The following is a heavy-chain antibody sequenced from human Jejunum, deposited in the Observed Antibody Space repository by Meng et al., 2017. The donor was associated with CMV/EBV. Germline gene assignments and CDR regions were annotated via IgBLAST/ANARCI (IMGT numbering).Heavy chain of an antibody. CDR3: DRDSLDSSNHWFDP. D-gene: IGHD4-11*01. V-gene: IGHV4-30-4*01. J-gene: IGHJ5*02. CDR1: ADALITGDYS. CDR2: IHSRAST. Sequence: EPGPGLMSPSPHSARTCAGVADALITGDYSLTFFRQPPGKGLGWIGYIHSRASTYYHPSLRGRVTISHDTSKNLFSLNLTSVSAADSAVSYCDRDSLDSSNHWFDPWGQGTLVTVSS.